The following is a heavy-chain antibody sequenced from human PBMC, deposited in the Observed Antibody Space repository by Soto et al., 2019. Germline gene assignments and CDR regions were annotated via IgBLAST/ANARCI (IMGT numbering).Heavy chain of an antibody. D-gene: IGHD3-10*01. J-gene: IGHJ3*02. V-gene: IGHV3-23*01. CDR2: ISGSGGST. CDR3: AKDRGALLWFGEHFNDAFDI. CDR1: GFTFSSYA. Sequence: EVQLLESGGGLVQPGGSLRLSCAASGFTFSSYAMSWVRQAPGKGLEWVSAISGSGGSTYYADSVKGRFTISRDNSKNTLYLQMNSLRAEDTAVYYCAKDRGALLWFGEHFNDAFDIWGQGTMVTVSS.